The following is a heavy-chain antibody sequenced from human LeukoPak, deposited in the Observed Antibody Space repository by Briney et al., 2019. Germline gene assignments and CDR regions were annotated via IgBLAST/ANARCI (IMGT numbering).Heavy chain of an antibody. D-gene: IGHD6-19*01. CDR1: GFTFSSYA. CDR2: ISGSGST. V-gene: IGHV3-23*01. J-gene: IGHJ4*02. CDR3: AKGSGDSSAWFQLFDY. Sequence: GGSLRLSCAASGFTFSSYAMSWVRQAPGKGLEWVPTISGSGSTYYADSVKGRFTISRDNSKNTLYLQMNSLRAEDTAVYYCAKGSGDSSAWFQLFDYWGQGTLVTVSS.